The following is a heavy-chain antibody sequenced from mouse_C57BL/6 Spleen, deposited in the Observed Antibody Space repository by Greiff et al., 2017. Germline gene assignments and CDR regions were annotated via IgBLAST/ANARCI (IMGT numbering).Heavy chain of an antibody. CDR1: GFTFSSYG. CDR2: ISSGGSYT. CDR3: GRQKYQHGSSYYAMDY. J-gene: IGHJ4*01. D-gene: IGHD1-1*01. Sequence: EVQRVESGGDLVKPGGSLKLSCAASGFTFSSYGMSWVRQTPDKRLEWVATISSGGSYTYYPDRVTGRFPISRDHAKNTLSLQMSRLKSEETVSYYGGRQKYQHGSSYYAMDYWGQGTSVTVSS. V-gene: IGHV5-6*01.